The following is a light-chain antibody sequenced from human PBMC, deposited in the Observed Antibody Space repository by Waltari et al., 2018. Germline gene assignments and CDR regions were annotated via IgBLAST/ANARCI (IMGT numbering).Light chain of an antibody. CDR2: DVR. V-gene: IGLV2-14*04. CDR3: TSYTSSNTYV. Sequence: WYQKPPDKAPKVMIYDVRKRPSGVSNRFSGSKAGNTASLTISGRQAEDEADYYCTSYTSSNTYVFGTGTKVTVL. J-gene: IGLJ1*01.